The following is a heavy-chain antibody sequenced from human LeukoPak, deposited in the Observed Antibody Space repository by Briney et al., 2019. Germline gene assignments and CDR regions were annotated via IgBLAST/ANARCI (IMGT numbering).Heavy chain of an antibody. CDR3: ARAGMVRGVRDYYYMDV. Sequence: GGSLRLPCVVSGFTSRNSVMSWVRQPPGKGLEWVSSSDTDGDTQYADSVKGRFTMSRDNAKNSLYLQMNSLRAEDTAVYYCARAGMVRGVRDYYYMDVWGKGTTVTVSS. D-gene: IGHD3-10*01. CDR1: GFTSRNSV. CDR2: SDTDGDT. J-gene: IGHJ6*03. V-gene: IGHV3-69-1*01.